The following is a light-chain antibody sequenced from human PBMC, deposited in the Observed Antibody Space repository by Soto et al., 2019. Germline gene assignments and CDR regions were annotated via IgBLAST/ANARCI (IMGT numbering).Light chain of an antibody. CDR3: QQYGSSGT. V-gene: IGKV3-15*01. J-gene: IGKJ1*01. Sequence: EIVMTQSPVTLSVSPGERATLSCRASQNISRSLAWYQQKPGQGPSLLIYGTSTRAGGVPARFSGGGSGTEFTLTITSLQSEDFAVYYCQQYGSSGTFGQGTKVEIK. CDR1: QNISRS. CDR2: GTS.